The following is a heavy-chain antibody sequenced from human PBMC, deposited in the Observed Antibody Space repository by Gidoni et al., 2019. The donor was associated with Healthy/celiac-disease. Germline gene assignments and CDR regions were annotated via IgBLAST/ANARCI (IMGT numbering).Heavy chain of an antibody. CDR3: ARAKGYYYGSGSYYPDPGYMDV. CDR1: GGSISSYY. J-gene: IGHJ6*03. Sequence: QVQLQVSGPGLVKPSETLSLTRTASGGSISSYYWSWIRQPPGKGLEWIGYIYYSGRTNYNPSLKRRVTISVDTSKNQFSRKLSSVTAADTAVYYCARAKGYYYGSGSYYPDPGYMDVWGKGTTVTVSS. CDR2: IYYSGRT. D-gene: IGHD3-10*01. V-gene: IGHV4-59*01.